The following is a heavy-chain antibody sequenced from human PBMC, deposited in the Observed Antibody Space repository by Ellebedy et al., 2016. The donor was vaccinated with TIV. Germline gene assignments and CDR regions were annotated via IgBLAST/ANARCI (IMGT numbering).Heavy chain of an antibody. D-gene: IGHD2-15*01. Sequence: GESLKISCAASGFTFSSYWMDWVRQAPGKGLEWVANITKDGSEKYYVDSVKARFTISRDNAKNSLYLQMNSLRPEDTAVYDCARDRIMYGMDVWGQGTTVTVSS. CDR1: GFTFSSYW. J-gene: IGHJ6*02. CDR2: ITKDGSEK. CDR3: ARDRIMYGMDV. V-gene: IGHV3-7*03.